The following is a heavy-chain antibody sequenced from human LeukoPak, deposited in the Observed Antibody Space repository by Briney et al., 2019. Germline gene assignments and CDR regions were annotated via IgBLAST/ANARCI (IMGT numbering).Heavy chain of an antibody. D-gene: IGHD3-10*02. Sequence: PGGSLRLSCSASGFPFSSYTMNWVRHTPGKGLEWVASISTSSSFIKYSALLRGRFTISRDNAKNSLYLQMNSLRAEDTAVYYCAELGITMIGGVWGKGTTVTISS. CDR2: ISTSSSFI. CDR3: AELGITMIGGV. V-gene: IGHV3-21*01. CDR1: GFPFSSYT. J-gene: IGHJ6*04.